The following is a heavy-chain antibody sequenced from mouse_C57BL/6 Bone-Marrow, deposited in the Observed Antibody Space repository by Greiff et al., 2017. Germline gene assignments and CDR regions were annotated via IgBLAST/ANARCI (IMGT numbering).Heavy chain of an antibody. CDR2: IYPRSGNT. CDR3: AREGVYYGSPYY. J-gene: IGHJ2*01. CDR1: GYTFTSYG. D-gene: IGHD1-1*01. Sequence: QVQLQQSGAELARPGASVKLSCKASGYTFTSYGISWVKQRTGKGLEWIGEIYPRSGNTYYYEKFKGMGTLTADNSASTAYMELRRLTSEDSTVYFSAREGVYYGSPYYWGQGTTLTDSS. V-gene: IGHV1-81*01.